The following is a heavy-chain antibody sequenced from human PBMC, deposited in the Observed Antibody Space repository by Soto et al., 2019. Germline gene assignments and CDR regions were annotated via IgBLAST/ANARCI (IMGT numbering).Heavy chain of an antibody. CDR3: AKGGYSYGYYYYGMDV. D-gene: IGHD5-18*01. CDR2: ISGSGGST. CDR1: GFTFSSYA. Sequence: EVQLLESGGGLVQPGGSLRLSCAASGFTFSSYAMSWVRQAPGKGLEWVSAISGSGGSTYYADSVKGRFTISRDISKTTLYLQMNSLRAEDTAVYYCAKGGYSYGYYYYGMDVWGQGTTVTVSS. J-gene: IGHJ6*02. V-gene: IGHV3-23*01.